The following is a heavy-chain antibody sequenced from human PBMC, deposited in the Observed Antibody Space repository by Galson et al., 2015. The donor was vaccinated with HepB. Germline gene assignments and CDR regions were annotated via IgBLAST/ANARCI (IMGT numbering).Heavy chain of an antibody. Sequence: SVKVSCKASGYTFTSYGISWVRQAPGQGLEWMGWISAYNGNTNYAQKLQGRVTMTTDTSTSTAYMELRSLRSDDTAVYYCAREASIYDFWSGYYEGWFDPWGQGTLVTDSS. V-gene: IGHV1-18*01. J-gene: IGHJ5*02. CDR3: AREASIYDFWSGYYEGWFDP. D-gene: IGHD3-3*01. CDR2: ISAYNGNT. CDR1: GYTFTSYG.